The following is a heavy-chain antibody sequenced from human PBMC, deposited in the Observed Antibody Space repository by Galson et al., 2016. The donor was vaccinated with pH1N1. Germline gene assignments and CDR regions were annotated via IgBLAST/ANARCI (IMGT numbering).Heavy chain of an antibody. V-gene: IGHV1-18*01. CDR2: ISGYNGNT. CDR1: GYTFTSYG. J-gene: IGHJ4*02. CDR3: AREGYCSGGSCYPGASDY. Sequence: SVKVSCKASGYTFTSYGISWVRQAPGQGLEWMGWISGYNGNTNYAQKVQGRVTMTTDTSTSTTYMELRSLRSDDTAVYYCAREGYCSGGSCYPGASDYWGQGTLVTVSS. D-gene: IGHD2-15*01.